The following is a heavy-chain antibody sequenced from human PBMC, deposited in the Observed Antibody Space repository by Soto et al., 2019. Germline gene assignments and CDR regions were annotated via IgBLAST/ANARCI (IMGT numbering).Heavy chain of an antibody. CDR2: ISAHNGNT. D-gene: IGHD3-3*01. Sequence: ASVKVSCKASGYTFTSYGISWVRQAPGQGLEWMGWISAHNGNTNYAQKPQGRVTMTTDTSTSTAYMELRSLRSDDTAVYYCARASNTIFGVVTSFDYWGQGTLVTVSS. CDR3: ARASNTIFGVVTSFDY. CDR1: GYTFTSYG. J-gene: IGHJ4*02. V-gene: IGHV1-18*01.